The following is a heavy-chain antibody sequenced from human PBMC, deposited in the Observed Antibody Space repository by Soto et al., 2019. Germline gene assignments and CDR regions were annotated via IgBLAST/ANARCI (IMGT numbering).Heavy chain of an antibody. Sequence: PSETLSLTCAVYGGSFSGYYWSWIRQPPGKGLEWIGEINHSGSTNYNPSLKSRVTISVDTSKNQFSLKLSSVTAADTAVYYCARCQAYYDFWSGYPRNWFDPWGQGTLVTVSS. CDR3: ARCQAYYDFWSGYPRNWFDP. CDR1: GGSFSGYY. D-gene: IGHD3-3*01. J-gene: IGHJ5*02. CDR2: INHSGST. V-gene: IGHV4-34*01.